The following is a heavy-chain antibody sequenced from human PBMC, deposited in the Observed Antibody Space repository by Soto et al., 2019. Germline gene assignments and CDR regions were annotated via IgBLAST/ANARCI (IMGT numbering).Heavy chain of an antibody. CDR3: AKRPASIITFDY. Sequence: GGGLRLSCAASGFTFSNYAMSWGRPAPGKGLEWVSTISGNGGSTYYADSVKGRFTISRDNSKNMLFLQINSLRDDDSAVYYCAKRPASIITFDYWGQGTPVTVSS. CDR2: ISGNGGST. CDR1: GFTFSNYA. D-gene: IGHD2-2*01. J-gene: IGHJ4*02. V-gene: IGHV3-23*01.